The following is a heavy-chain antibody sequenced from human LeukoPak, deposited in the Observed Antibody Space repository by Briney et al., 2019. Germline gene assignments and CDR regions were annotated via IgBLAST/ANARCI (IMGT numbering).Heavy chain of an antibody. J-gene: IGHJ4*02. Sequence: QPGGSLRLSCAASGFTFSTYGMSWVRQAPGKGLVWVSRINSDGSSTSYADSVKGRFTISRDNAKNTLYLQMNSLRAEDTAVYYCARGSHHKSTNRNLDYWGQGTLVTVSS. V-gene: IGHV3-74*01. CDR1: GFTFSTYG. CDR3: ARGSHHKSTNRNLDY. D-gene: IGHD1/OR15-1a*01. CDR2: INSDGSST.